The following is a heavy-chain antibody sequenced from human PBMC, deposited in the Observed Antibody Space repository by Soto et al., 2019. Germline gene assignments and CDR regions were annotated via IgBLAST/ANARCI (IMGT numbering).Heavy chain of an antibody. CDR3: XTSYDSGFDP. J-gene: IGHJ5*02. CDR1: GYPFAKYG. Sequence: QLQLVQSGAEVKRPGASVRVSCEASGYPFAKYGISWIRQAPGQGLEWMGWIRPDNGNTEYAQKFQGRVSMTRDTSSNTAYXEXRXXXSDXXXXXYCXTSYDSGFDPWGQGTLVSVSS. CDR2: IRPDNGNT. D-gene: IGHD5-12*01. V-gene: IGHV1-18*04.